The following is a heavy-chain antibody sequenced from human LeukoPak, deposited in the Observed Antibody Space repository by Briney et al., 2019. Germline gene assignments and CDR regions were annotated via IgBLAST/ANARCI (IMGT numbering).Heavy chain of an antibody. J-gene: IGHJ5*02. CDR1: GGSFSGYY. CDR2: INHSGST. D-gene: IGHD3-3*01. V-gene: IGHV4-34*01. Sequence: SETLSLTCAVCGGSFSGYYWSWIRQPPGKGLEWIGEINHSGSTNYNPSLKSRVTISVDTSKNQFSLKLSSVTAADTAVYYCARGQIGYQGRITIFGVVHRGNWFDPWGQGTLVTVSS. CDR3: ARGQIGYQGRITIFGVVHRGNWFDP.